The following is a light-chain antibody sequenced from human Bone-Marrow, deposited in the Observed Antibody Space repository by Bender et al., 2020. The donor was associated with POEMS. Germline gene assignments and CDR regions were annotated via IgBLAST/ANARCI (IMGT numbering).Light chain of an antibody. CDR3: CSYAGSRTYV. CDR2: EGI. J-gene: IGLJ1*01. CDR1: SSDVGNYDF. V-gene: IGLV2-23*01. Sequence: QSALTQPASVSGSPGQSISISCTGTSSDVGNYDFVSWYQQHPGKVPKLMIYEGIKRPSGVSDRFSGSKSGNTASLTISGLQAEDEADYFCCSYAGSRTYVFGSGTKLTVL.